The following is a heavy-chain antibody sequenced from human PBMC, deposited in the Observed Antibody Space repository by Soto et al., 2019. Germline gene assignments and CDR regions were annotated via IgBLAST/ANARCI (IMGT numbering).Heavy chain of an antibody. CDR2: IYSGGST. V-gene: IGHV3-53*01. D-gene: IGHD6-13*01. Sequence: LRLSCAASGFTVSSNYMSWVRQAPGKGLEWVSVIYSGGSTYYADSVKGRFTISRDNSKNTLYLQMNSLRAEDTAVYYCARDEIAAAGTGYWGQGTLVTVSS. CDR1: GFTVSSNY. J-gene: IGHJ4*02. CDR3: ARDEIAAAGTGY.